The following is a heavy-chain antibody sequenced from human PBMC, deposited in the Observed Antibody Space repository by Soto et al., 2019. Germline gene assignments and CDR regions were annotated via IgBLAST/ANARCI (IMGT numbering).Heavy chain of an antibody. CDR1: GFTFGNYW. CDR3: VRRAYDSPGTDF. CDR2: MDASGYYT. Sequence: EVQLVKSGGSLVQPGGSLRLSCAAAGFTFGNYWMQWIRQILGKGFVWVSRMDASGYYTDYADSVKGRFTISRDNANSNLFLQMNGLRVEDTGLYFCVRRAYDSPGTDFWGQGTLVTVSS. D-gene: IGHD3-22*01. J-gene: IGHJ4*02. V-gene: IGHV3-74*01.